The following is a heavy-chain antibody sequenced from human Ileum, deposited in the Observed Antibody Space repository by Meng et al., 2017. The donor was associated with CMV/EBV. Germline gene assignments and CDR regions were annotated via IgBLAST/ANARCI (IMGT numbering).Heavy chain of an antibody. V-gene: IGHV4-39*02. J-gene: IGHJ3*01. CDR3: ARLSMRNNEYYVDFDV. D-gene: IGHD2/OR15-2a*01. CDR2: IHHSGKT. CDR1: GGSIGTNGFF. Sequence: HLQESGPGLVKPSETLSLTCSVSGGSIGTNGFFWGWIRQPPGKGLQWIAIIHHSGKTYYNPSLKSRATISVDTSKNHFSLNLSSMTAADTAVYYGARLSMRNNEYYVDFDVWGQGTMVTVSS.